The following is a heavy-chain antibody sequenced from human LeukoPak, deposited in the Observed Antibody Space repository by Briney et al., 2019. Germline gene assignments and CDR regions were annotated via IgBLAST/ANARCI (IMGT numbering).Heavy chain of an antibody. J-gene: IGHJ3*02. D-gene: IGHD2-2*01. CDR3: ARFCSSTGCPLDAFDI. CDR1: GLTFGTYE. V-gene: IGHV3-74*01. CDR2: INIDGSST. Sequence: PGGSLRLSCAASGLTFGTYEMNWVSQAPGKGLVWVSRINIDGSSTSYADSVEGRFTISRDNAKNTLYLQMNSLRAEDTAVYYCARFCSSTGCPLDAFDIWGQGTMVTVSS.